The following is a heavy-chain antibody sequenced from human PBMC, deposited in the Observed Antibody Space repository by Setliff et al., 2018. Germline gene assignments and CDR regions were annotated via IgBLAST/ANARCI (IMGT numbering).Heavy chain of an antibody. Sequence: SVKVSCKASGGAFRSYGISWVRQAPGQGLEWMGGTIPSFGSTNYAQKFQDRVTIITDESTSTAYMELSSLRTEDTAVYYCVRDVSRWLQFLGSFDQWGQGILVTVSS. D-gene: IGHD5-12*01. V-gene: IGHV1-69*05. CDR2: TIPSFGST. CDR3: VRDVSRWLQFLGSFDQ. J-gene: IGHJ4*02. CDR1: GGAFRSYG.